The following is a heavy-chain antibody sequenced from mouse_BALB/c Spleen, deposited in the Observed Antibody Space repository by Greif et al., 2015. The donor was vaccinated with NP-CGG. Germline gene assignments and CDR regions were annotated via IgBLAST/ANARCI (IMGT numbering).Heavy chain of an antibody. D-gene: IGHD1-1*01. Sequence: VQLQQSGPGLVKPSQSLSLTCTVTGYSITSDYAWNWIRQFPGNKLEWMGYISYSGSTSYNPSLKSRISITRDTSKNQFFLQLNSVTTEDTATYYCARSPITTVVATNFDYWGQGTTLTVSS. V-gene: IGHV3-2*02. CDR3: ARSPITTVVATNFDY. J-gene: IGHJ2*01. CDR1: GYSITSDYA. CDR2: ISYSGST.